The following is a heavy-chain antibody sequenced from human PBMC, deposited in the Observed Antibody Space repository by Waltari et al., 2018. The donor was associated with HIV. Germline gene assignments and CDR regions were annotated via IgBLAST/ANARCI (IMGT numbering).Heavy chain of an antibody. J-gene: IGHJ6*02. CDR2: ISDSSSTT. V-gene: IGHV3-48*02. Sequence: EMPLVESGGGLVQPGGSLRLSCTVSGLPFSSYHMTWVRQAPGKGLEWISYISDSSSTTYYADSVKGRFTISRDNAKNSVYLQMNSLRDEDTAVYYCARGGRFGDVWGQGTTVTVSS. CDR1: GLPFSSYH. CDR3: ARGGRFGDV. D-gene: IGHD3-16*01.